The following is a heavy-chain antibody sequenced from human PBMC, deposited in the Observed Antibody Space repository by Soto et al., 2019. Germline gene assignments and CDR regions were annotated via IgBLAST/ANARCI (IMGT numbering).Heavy chain of an antibody. V-gene: IGHV1-3*01. D-gene: IGHD2-15*01. CDR3: ERVRAVVVVFDY. J-gene: IGHJ4*02. Sequence: QVQLVQSGAEVKKPGASVKVSCKASGYTFTSYAMHWLRQAPGQRLEWMGWINAGNGNTKYSQKFQGRVTITRDTSASSAYMELSSLRSEDTAVYYCERVRAVVVVFDYWGQGTLVTVSS. CDR1: GYTFTSYA. CDR2: INAGNGNT.